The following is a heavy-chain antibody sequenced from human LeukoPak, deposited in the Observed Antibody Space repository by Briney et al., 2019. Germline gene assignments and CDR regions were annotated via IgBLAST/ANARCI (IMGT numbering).Heavy chain of an antibody. CDR2: INPNSGGT. CDR1: GYTFTGYY. D-gene: IGHD2-2*01. J-gene: IGHJ5*02. CDR3: ARSNCSSTSCYRPRRWWFDP. Sequence: ASVKVSCKASGYTFTGYYMHWVRQAPGQGLEWLGWINPNSGGTNYAQKFQGWVTMTRDTPISTAYMELSRLRSDDTAVYYCARSNCSSTSCYRPRRWWFDPWGQGTLVTVSS. V-gene: IGHV1-2*04.